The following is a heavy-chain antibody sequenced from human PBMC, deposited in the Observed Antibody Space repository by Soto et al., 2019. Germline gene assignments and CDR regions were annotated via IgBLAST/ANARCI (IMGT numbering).Heavy chain of an antibody. CDR3: ARRGSGSYYDY. Sequence: QPGGSLRLSCAASGFTFSSYAMSWVRQAPGKGLEWVSAISGSGDSTYYADSVKGRFTISRDNSKNTVYLQMNSLRGEDTAVYYCARRGSGSYYDYWGQGTLVTVSS. V-gene: IGHV3-23*01. J-gene: IGHJ4*02. CDR2: ISGSGDST. D-gene: IGHD1-26*01. CDR1: GFTFSSYA.